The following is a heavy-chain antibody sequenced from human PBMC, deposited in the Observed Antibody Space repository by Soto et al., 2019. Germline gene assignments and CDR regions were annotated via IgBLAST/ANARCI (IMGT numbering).Heavy chain of an antibody. Sequence: QVQLQESGPGLVKPSQTLSLTCTVSGGSISSGGYYWSWIRQHPGKGLEWIGYIYYSGSTYYNPSLQRRVTISVDTSKNQFSLKLSSVTAADTAVYYCARVGGITYYYDSRGYLFDYWGQGTLVTVSS. CDR3: ARVGGITYYYDSRGYLFDY. CDR1: GGSISSGGYY. D-gene: IGHD3-22*01. J-gene: IGHJ4*02. CDR2: IYYSGST. V-gene: IGHV4-31*03.